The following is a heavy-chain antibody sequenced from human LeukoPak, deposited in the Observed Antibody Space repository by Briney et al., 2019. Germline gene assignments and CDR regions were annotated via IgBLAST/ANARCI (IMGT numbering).Heavy chain of an antibody. CDR1: GGSISSSNW. Sequence: SETLSLTYALAGGSISSSNWWSWVGQPPGKGLEWIGEIYHSGSTNYNPSLKSRVTISVDKSKNQFSLKLSSVTAADTAVYYCAALEVLYGDYPGYWGQGTLVTVSS. CDR3: AALEVLYGDYPGY. D-gene: IGHD4-17*01. V-gene: IGHV4-4*02. CDR2: IYHSGST. J-gene: IGHJ4*02.